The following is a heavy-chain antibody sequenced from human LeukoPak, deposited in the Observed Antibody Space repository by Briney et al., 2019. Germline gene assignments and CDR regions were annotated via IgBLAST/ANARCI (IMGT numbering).Heavy chain of an antibody. CDR2: IYSGGST. Sequence: GGSLRLSCAASGFTVRSNYMSWVRQAPGKGLEWVSVIYSGGSTYYADSVKGRFTISRDNSKNTLYLQMNSLRAEDTAVYYCARDLPARLGGSGSYIPYWGQGTLVTVSS. CDR3: ARDLPARLGGSGSYIPY. CDR1: GFTVRSNY. D-gene: IGHD3-10*01. J-gene: IGHJ4*02. V-gene: IGHV3-66*01.